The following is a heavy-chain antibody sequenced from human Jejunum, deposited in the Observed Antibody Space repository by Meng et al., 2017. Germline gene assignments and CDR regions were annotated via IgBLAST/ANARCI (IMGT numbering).Heavy chain of an antibody. CDR3: ARADYVRYFDL. CDR2: VYHSGST. CDR1: GGSTERNNW. J-gene: IGHJ2*01. V-gene: IGHV4-4*02. Sequence: QVPRHAPGPGLVKLSDPLHATCAVSGGSTERNNWWTWIRQPPGQGLEWIGEVYHSGSTHYNPSLQSRVTISIDNSKNRFSLSLNSVTAADTAIYYCARADYVRYFDLWGRGTLVTVSS. D-gene: IGHD3-10*02.